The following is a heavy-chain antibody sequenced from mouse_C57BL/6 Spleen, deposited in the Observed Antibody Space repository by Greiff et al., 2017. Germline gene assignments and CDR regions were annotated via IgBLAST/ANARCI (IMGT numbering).Heavy chain of an antibody. CDR1: GFTFSDYG. J-gene: IGHJ2*01. D-gene: IGHD2-3*01. Sequence: EVKVVESGGGLVKPGGSLKLSCAASGFTFSDYGMHWVRQAPEKGLEWVAYISSGSSTIYYADTVKGRFTISRDNAKNTLCLQMTSLRSEDTAMYYCARGEDGYPGVGYWGEGTTLTVSS. CDR2: ISSGSSTI. V-gene: IGHV5-17*01. CDR3: ARGEDGYPGVGY.